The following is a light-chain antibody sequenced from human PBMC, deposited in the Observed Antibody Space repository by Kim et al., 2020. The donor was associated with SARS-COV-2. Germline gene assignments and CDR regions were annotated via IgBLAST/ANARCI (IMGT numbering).Light chain of an antibody. CDR1: QDISNY. Sequence: DIQMTQSPSSLSASVGDRVTITCQASQDISNYLNWYQQKPGKAPKLLIYDASNLETGVPSRFSGSGSGTDFTFTISSLQPEDIATYYCQQYDNLPPEYTFGQGPSWRS. J-gene: IGKJ2*01. CDR3: QQYDNLPPEYT. V-gene: IGKV1-33*01. CDR2: DAS.